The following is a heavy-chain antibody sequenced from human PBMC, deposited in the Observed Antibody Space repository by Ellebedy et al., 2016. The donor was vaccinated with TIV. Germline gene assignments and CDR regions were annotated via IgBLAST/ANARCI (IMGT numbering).Heavy chain of an antibody. CDR3: ARRGFGESIYYYYYGMDV. Sequence: ASVKVSXXTSGYTFTAYYMHWVRQAPGQGLEWMGWINPNSGGTNYAQKFQGRVTMTRNTSISTAYMELSSLRSEDTAVYYCARRGFGESIYYYYYGMDVWGQGTTVTVSS. D-gene: IGHD3-10*01. CDR1: GYTFTAYY. V-gene: IGHV1-2*02. J-gene: IGHJ6*02. CDR2: INPNSGGT.